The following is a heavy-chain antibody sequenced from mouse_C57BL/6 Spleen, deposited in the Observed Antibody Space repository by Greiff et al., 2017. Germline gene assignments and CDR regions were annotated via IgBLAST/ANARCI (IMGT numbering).Heavy chain of an antibody. V-gene: IGHV1-75*01. CDR2: IFPGSGST. CDR3: ARSPYYGSSPFAY. D-gene: IGHD1-1*01. Sequence: VQLQESGPELVKPGASVKISCKASGYTFTDYYINWVKQRPGQGLEWIGWIFPGSGSTYYNEKFKGKATLTVDKSSSTAYMLLSSLTSEDSAVYFCARSPYYGSSPFAYWGQGTLVTVSA. CDR1: GYTFTDYY. J-gene: IGHJ3*01.